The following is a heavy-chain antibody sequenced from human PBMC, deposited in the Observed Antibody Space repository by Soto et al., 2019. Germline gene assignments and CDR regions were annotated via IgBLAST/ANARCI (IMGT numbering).Heavy chain of an antibody. CDR2: ISGRGVTT. V-gene: IGHV3-23*01. D-gene: IGHD4-17*01. Sequence: EMQLLESGGGLVEPGGSLRLSCAASGFIFTNYVMSWVRQAPGKGLEWVSGISGRGVTTLYADSVKGRFTVSRDESKYSLYLEMNSLKTEDTAVYYCARVMTTVTKDALDIWGQGTMVTVSS. CDR1: GFIFTNYV. J-gene: IGHJ3*02. CDR3: ARVMTTVTKDALDI.